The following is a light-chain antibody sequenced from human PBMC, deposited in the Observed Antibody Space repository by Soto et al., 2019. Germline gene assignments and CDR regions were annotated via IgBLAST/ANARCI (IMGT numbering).Light chain of an antibody. CDR2: DVS. Sequence: QSALNQPASVSGSPGQSITISCTGTSSDFGGYNYVSWYQQHPGKDPKLMIYDVSNRPSGVSNRFSGSKSGNTASLTISGLQAEDEADYYCSSYTSSSTLYVFGTGTKVTVL. CDR3: SSYTSSSTLYV. V-gene: IGLV2-14*01. J-gene: IGLJ1*01. CDR1: SSDFGGYNY.